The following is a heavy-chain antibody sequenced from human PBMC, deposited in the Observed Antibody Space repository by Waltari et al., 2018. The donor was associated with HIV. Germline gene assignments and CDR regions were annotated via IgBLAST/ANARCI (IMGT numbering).Heavy chain of an antibody. D-gene: IGHD6-13*01. Sequence: GFTFSSYWMHWVRQAPGKGLVWVSRINSDGSSTSYADSVKGRFTISRDNAKNTLYLQMNSLRAEDTAVYYCARGTAAAGNPRLFDYWGQGTLVTVSS. CDR3: ARGTAAAGNPRLFDY. J-gene: IGHJ4*02. CDR1: GFTFSSYW. V-gene: IGHV3-74*01. CDR2: INSDGSST.